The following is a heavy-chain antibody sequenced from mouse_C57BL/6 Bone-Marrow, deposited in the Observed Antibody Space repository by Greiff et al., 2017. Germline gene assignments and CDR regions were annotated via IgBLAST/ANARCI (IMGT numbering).Heavy chain of an antibody. CDR2: IYPRSGNT. V-gene: IGHV1-81*01. Sequence: QVQLKESGAELARPGASVKLSCKASGYTFTSYGISWVKQRTGQGLEWIGEIYPRSGNTYYNEKFKGKATRTADKSSSTAYMELRSLTSEDSAVYFCAREGYYGNYAMDYWGQGTSVTVSS. D-gene: IGHD1-1*01. CDR3: AREGYYGNYAMDY. CDR1: GYTFTSYG. J-gene: IGHJ4*01.